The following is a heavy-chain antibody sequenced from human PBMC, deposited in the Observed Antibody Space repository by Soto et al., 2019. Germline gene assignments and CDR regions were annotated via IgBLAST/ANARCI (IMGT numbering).Heavy chain of an antibody. CDR3: ARESGSGWYHDAFDI. CDR1: GYTFTSYG. Sequence: GASVKVSCKASGYTFTSYGISWVRQAPGQGLEWMGWISAYNGNTNYPQKLQGRVTMTTDTSTSTAYMELRSLRSDDTAVYYCARESGSGWYHDAFDIWGQGTMVTVSS. CDR2: ISAYNGNT. J-gene: IGHJ3*02. V-gene: IGHV1-18*01. D-gene: IGHD6-19*01.